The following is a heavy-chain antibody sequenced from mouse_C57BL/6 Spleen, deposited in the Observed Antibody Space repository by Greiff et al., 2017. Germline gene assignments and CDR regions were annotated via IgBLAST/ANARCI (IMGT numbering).Heavy chain of an antibody. J-gene: IGHJ4*01. CDR2: IDPSDSYT. CDR1: GYTFTSYW. CDR3: AYPSSMDY. V-gene: IGHV1-50*01. Sequence: QVQLQQPGAELVKPGASVKLSCKASGYTFTSYWMQWVKQRPGQGLEWIGEIDPSDSYTNYNQKFKGKATVTVDTSASTAYMQLSSLTSEDSAVYYCAYPSSMDYWGQGTSVTVSS.